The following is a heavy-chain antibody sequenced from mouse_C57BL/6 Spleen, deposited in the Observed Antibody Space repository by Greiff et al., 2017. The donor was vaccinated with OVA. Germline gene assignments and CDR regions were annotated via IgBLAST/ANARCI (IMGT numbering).Heavy chain of an antibody. Sequence: VQLKESGPELVKPGASVKISCKASGYSFTDYNMNWVKQSNGKSLEWIGVINPNYGTTSYNQKFKGKATLTVDQSSSTAYMQLNSLTSEDSAVYYCASSTMVTPWCAYWGQGTLVTVSA. J-gene: IGHJ3*01. CDR3: ASSTMVTPWCAY. CDR1: GYSFTDYN. V-gene: IGHV1-39*01. CDR2: INPNYGTT. D-gene: IGHD2-1*01.